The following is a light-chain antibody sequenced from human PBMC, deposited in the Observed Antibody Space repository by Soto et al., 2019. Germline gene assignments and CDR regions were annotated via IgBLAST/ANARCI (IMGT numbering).Light chain of an antibody. Sequence: QSALTQPASVSGSPGQSITLSCTGTSSDVGSYNLVSWYQQHPGKAPKLMIYEVSKRPSGVSDRFSGSKSGNTASRTISGLQCEDEAEQYCCSCAGSSTLWVLVRGTTLTVL. CDR3: CSCAGSSTLWV. CDR2: EVS. V-gene: IGLV2-23*02. J-gene: IGLJ3*02. CDR1: SSDVGSYNL.